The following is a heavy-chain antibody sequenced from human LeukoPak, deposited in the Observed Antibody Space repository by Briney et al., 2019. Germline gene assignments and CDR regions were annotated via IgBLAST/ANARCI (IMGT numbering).Heavy chain of an antibody. V-gene: IGHV3-53*01. CDR3: ASGSYGRYFDY. CDR2: IYSGGST. J-gene: IGHJ4*02. CDR1: GFTVSSNY. D-gene: IGHD1-26*01. Sequence: GGSLRLSCAASGFTVSSNYMSWVRQAPGKGLEWVSVIYSGGSTYYADSVKGRFTISRDNSKNTLYLQTNSLRAEDTAVYYCASGSYGRYFDYWGQGTLDTVSS.